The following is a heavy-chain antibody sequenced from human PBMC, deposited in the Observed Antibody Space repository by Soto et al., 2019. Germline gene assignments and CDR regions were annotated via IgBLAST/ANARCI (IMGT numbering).Heavy chain of an antibody. Sequence: ASVKVSCKASGYTFSNYGITWVRQAPGQGLEWMGWISAYNGYTYYAQQVQGRVTLTTDTSTSTAYMELKSLTSDDTAVYYCARTSLEVTGRNAFDIWGQGTMVTVSS. J-gene: IGHJ3*02. V-gene: IGHV1-18*04. CDR2: ISAYNGYT. CDR1: GYTFSNYG. CDR3: ARTSLEVTGRNAFDI. D-gene: IGHD2-21*02.